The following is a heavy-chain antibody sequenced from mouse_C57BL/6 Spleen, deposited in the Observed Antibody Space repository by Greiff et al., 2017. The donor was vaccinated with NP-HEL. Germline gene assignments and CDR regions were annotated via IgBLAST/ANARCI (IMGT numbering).Heavy chain of an antibody. CDR2: IYPGDGDT. CDR3: ARSNPRMDY. CDR1: GYAFSSSW. Sequence: VQLQQSGPELVKPGASVKISCKASGYAFSSSWMNWVKQRPGKGLEWIGRIYPGDGDTNYNGKFKGKATLTADKSSSTADMQLSSLTSEDSAVYFCARSNPRMDYWGQGTSVTVSS. V-gene: IGHV1-82*01. J-gene: IGHJ4*01. D-gene: IGHD2-5*01.